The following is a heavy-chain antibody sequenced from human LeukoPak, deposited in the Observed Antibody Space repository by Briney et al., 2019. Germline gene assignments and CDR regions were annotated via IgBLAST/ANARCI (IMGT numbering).Heavy chain of an antibody. Sequence: SETLSLTCTVSGGSISSSSYYWGWIRQPPGKGLEWIGSIYYSGSTYYNPSLKSRVTISVDTSKSQFSLKLSSVTAADTAVYYCARVGVYYFDYWGQGTLVTVSS. CDR3: ARVGVYYFDY. CDR2: IYYSGST. J-gene: IGHJ4*02. CDR1: GGSISSSSYY. V-gene: IGHV4-39*07. D-gene: IGHD1-26*01.